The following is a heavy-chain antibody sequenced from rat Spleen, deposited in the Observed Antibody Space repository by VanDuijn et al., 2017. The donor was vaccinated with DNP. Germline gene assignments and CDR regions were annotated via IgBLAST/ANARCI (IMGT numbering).Heavy chain of an antibody. J-gene: IGHJ2*01. V-gene: IGHV5-7*01. CDR3: ARQGGPGYNFDY. CDR1: GFTFSRYD. CDR2: ISFDGSAT. Sequence: EVRLVESGGGLEQPGKSMKLSCSASGFTFSRYDMAWVRQAPKKGLEWVATISFDGSATYYRDTVKGRFTISRDNAKSILYLQRNRLRSEDTATYYGARQGGPGYNFDYWGQGVMVTVSS. D-gene: IGHD1-4*01.